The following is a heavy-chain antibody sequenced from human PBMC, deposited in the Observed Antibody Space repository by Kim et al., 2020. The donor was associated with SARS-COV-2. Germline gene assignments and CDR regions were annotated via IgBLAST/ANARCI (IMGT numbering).Heavy chain of an antibody. CDR2: ISWDGGST. D-gene: IGHD3-22*01. CDR1: GFTFDDYT. V-gene: IGHV3-43*01. CDR3: AKDFGYYYYSSGYGYFD. Sequence: GGSLRLSCAASGFTFDDYTMHWVRQAPGKGLEWVSLISWDGGSTYYADSVKGRFTISRDNSKNSLYLQMNSLRTEDTALSYCAKDFGYYYYSSGYGYFD. J-gene: IGHJ4*01.